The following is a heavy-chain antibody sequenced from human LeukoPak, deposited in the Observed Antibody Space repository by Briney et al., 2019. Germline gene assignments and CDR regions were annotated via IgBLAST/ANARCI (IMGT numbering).Heavy chain of an antibody. J-gene: IGHJ3*02. CDR3: ARGAVYDFWSGYYSRDAFDI. Sequence: SETLSLTCAVYGGSFSGYYWSWIRQPPGKGLEWIGEINHSGSTNYNPSLKSRVTISVDTSKNQFSLKLSSVIAADTAVYYCARGAVYDFWSGYYSRDAFDIWGQGTMVTVSS. CDR1: GGSFSGYY. CDR2: INHSGST. D-gene: IGHD3-3*01. V-gene: IGHV4-34*01.